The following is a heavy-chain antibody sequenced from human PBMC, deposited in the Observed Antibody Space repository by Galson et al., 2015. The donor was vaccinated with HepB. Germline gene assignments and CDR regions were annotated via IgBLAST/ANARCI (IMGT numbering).Heavy chain of an antibody. CDR2: ITNSGGGT. CDR3: VRGGRAPDY. D-gene: IGHD3-10*01. Sequence: SLRLSCAASGFTFNNYGMSWVRQAPGKGLEWVSIITNSGGGTFYADSVKGRFTISRDNSKNTQFLEMNSLRVEDTAIYYCVRGGRAPDYWGQGPLVTVSS. J-gene: IGHJ4*02. CDR1: GFTFNNYG. V-gene: IGHV3-23*01.